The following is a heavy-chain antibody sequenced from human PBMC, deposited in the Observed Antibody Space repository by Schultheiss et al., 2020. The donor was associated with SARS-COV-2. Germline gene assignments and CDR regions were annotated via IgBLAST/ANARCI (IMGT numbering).Heavy chain of an antibody. CDR2: IDPSDSYT. D-gene: IGHD1-26*01. CDR3: ARGGFPDSGSPYGMDV. V-gene: IGHV5-10-1*01. Sequence: GESLKISCKGSGYSFTSYWISWVRQMPGKGLEWMGRIDPSDSYTNYSPSFQGHVTISADKSISTAYLQWSSLKASDTAMYYCARGGFPDSGSPYGMDVWGQGTTVTVSS. CDR1: GYSFTSYW. J-gene: IGHJ6*02.